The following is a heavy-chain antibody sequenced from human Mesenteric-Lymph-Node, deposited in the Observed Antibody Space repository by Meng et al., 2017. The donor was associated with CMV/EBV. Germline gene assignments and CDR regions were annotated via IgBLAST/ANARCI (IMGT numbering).Heavy chain of an antibody. CDR1: GFTFSDYY. D-gene: IGHD4-23*01. J-gene: IGHJ3*02. CDR3: ARDLDYGGNRATGAFDI. V-gene: IGHV3-11*04. CDR2: ISSSGSTI. Sequence: GGSLRLSCAASGFTFSDYYMSWIRQAPGKGLEWVSYISSSGSTIYYADSVKGRFTISRDNAKNSLYLQMNNLRAGDTAVYYCARDLDYGGNRATGAFDIWGQGTMVTVSS.